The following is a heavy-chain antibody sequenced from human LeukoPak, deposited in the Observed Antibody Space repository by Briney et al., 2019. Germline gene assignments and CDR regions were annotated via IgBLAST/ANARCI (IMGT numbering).Heavy chain of an antibody. Sequence: ASVKVSCKASGYTFTSYDINWVRQATGQGLEWMGWMNPNSGNTGYAQKFQGRVTMTRNTSISTAYMELSSLRSEDTAVYYCARDTYYGGNSHYYYYGMDVWGQGTTVTVSS. CDR2: MNPNSGNT. D-gene: IGHD4-23*01. CDR1: GYTFTSYD. J-gene: IGHJ6*02. CDR3: ARDTYYGGNSHYYYYGMDV. V-gene: IGHV1-8*01.